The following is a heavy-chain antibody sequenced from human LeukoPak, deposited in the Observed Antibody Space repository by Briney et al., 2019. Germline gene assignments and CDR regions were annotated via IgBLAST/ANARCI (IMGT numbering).Heavy chain of an antibody. D-gene: IGHD6-6*01. V-gene: IGHV1-2*02. CDR3: AREDHSSSSRGACEY. J-gene: IGHJ4*02. CDR1: GYTFTGYY. CDR2: INPNSGGT. Sequence: GASVKVSCKASGYTFTGYYMHWVRQAPGQGLEWMGWINPNSGGTNYAQKFQGRVTMTRDTSITTAYMELSRLRSDDTAVYYCAREDHSSSSRGACEYWGQGTLVTVSS.